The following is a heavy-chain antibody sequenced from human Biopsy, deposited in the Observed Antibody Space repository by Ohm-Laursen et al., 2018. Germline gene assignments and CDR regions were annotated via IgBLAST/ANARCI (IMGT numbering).Heavy chain of an antibody. V-gene: IGHV4-59*01. J-gene: IGHJ4*02. CDR2: IYYSGST. D-gene: IGHD5-18*01. CDR1: GDSINNYY. CDR3: ARGSSYGYDFDY. Sequence: SETLSPTCTVSGDSINNYYWNWIRQPPGKRLEWIGNIYYSGSTNFNPSLKSRVTISVDTSKNQFSLKLSSVTAADTAVYFCARGSSYGYDFDYWGQGTLVAVSS.